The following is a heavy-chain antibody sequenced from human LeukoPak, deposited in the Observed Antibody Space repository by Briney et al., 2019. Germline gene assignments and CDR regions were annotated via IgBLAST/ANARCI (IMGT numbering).Heavy chain of an antibody. D-gene: IGHD7-27*01. CDR1: GYTFTTNH. CDR3: ARDQRGSWGTDY. V-gene: IGHV1-46*01. Sequence: VASVKVSCKASGYTFTTNHMHWVRQAPGQGLGWMGIIHPSRVNPTYAQNFQGRVTMTSDTSTSTVYMELTTLRSEDTAVYYCARDQRGSWGTDYWGQGTLVTVSS. CDR2: IHPSRVNP. J-gene: IGHJ4*02.